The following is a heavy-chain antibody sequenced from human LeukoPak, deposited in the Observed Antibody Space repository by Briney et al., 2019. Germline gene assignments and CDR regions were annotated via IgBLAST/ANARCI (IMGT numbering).Heavy chain of an antibody. CDR2: IVVGSGNT. J-gene: IGHJ4*02. V-gene: IGHV1-58*01. CDR3: AADISDSSGWLAFDY. CDR1: GFTFTSSA. D-gene: IGHD6-19*01. Sequence: ASVKVSCKASGFTFTSSAVQWVRQAHGQRLEWIGWIVVGSGNTNYAQKFQERVTITRDMSTSTAYMELSSLRSEDTAVYYCAADISDSSGWLAFDYWGQGTLVTVSS.